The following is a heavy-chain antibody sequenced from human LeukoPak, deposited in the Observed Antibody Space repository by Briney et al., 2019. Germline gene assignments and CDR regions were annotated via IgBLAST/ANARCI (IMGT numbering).Heavy chain of an antibody. CDR3: ARVSGATYYYYYYYMDV. V-gene: IGHV4-61*02. CDR2: IYTSGST. CDR1: GNSISSGDYY. D-gene: IGHD1-26*01. Sequence: SETLSLTCTVSGNSISSGDYYWSWIRQPAGKGLEWIGRIYTSGSTNYNPSLKSRVTISGDTSKNQFSLRLSSVTAADTAVYYCARVSGATYYYYYYYMDVWGKGTTVTISS. J-gene: IGHJ6*03.